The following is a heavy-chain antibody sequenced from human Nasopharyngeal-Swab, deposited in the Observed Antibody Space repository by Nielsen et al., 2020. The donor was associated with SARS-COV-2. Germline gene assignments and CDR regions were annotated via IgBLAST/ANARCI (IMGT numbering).Heavy chain of an antibody. CDR2: IYPGDSDT. CDR3: ARHGLYCSSTSCYFDH. V-gene: IGHV5-51*01. Sequence: GESLKISCQGSGYSFTSYWIGWVRQMPGKGLEWMGIIYPGDSDTRYSPSFQGQVTISADKSISTAYLQWSSLKASDTAMYYCARHGLYCSSTSCYFDHWGQGTLVTVSS. J-gene: IGHJ4*02. D-gene: IGHD2-2*01. CDR1: GYSFTSYW.